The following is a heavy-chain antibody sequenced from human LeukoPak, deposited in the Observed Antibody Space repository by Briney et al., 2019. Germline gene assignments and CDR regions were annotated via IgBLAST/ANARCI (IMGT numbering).Heavy chain of an antibody. V-gene: IGHV1-24*01. D-gene: IGHD1-26*01. CDR2: FDPEDGET. J-gene: IGHJ4*02. CDR1: GYTLTELS. CDR3: ATGPPYSGSLMDY. Sequence: ASVKDSCKVSGYTLTELSMHWVRQAPGKGLEWMGGFDPEDGETIYAQKFQGRVTMTEDTSTDTAYMELSSLRSEDTAVYYCATGPPYSGSLMDYWGQGTLVTVSS.